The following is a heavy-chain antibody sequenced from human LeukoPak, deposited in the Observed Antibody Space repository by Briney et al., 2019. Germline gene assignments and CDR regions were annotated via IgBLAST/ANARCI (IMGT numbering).Heavy chain of an antibody. CDR1: GGTFSSYA. V-gene: IGHV1-69*13. CDR2: IIPIFGTA. Sequence: SVKVSFTASGGTFSSYAISWVRQAPGQGLEWMGGIIPIFGTANYAQKFQGRVTITADESTSTAYMELSSLRSEDTAVYYCARGGNGYTGRPPQPFDYWGQGTLVTVSS. J-gene: IGHJ4*02. CDR3: ARGGNGYTGRPPQPFDY. D-gene: IGHD5-24*01.